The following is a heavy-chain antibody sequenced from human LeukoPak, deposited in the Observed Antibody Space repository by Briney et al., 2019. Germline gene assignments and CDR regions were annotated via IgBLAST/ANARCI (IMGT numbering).Heavy chain of an antibody. Sequence: GGSLRLSCAASGFTFSTYVMHWARQAPGKGLESVAVISNDGSNKYYGDSVKGRFTISRDNYKNTLYLQKNSLRAEDTAVYYCAKDVIRFLPEYWGQGTLVTVSS. D-gene: IGHD2/OR15-2a*01. J-gene: IGHJ4*02. V-gene: IGHV3-30*18. CDR2: ISNDGSNK. CDR3: AKDVIRFLPEY. CDR1: GFTFSTYV.